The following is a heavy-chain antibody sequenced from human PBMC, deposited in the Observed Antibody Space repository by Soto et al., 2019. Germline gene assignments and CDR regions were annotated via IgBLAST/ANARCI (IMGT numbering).Heavy chain of an antibody. D-gene: IGHD2-21*01. J-gene: IGHJ4*02. CDR1: GGSISSHY. CDR2: VHNSGST. Sequence: LTCTVSGGSISSHYWSWIRQPPGKRLEWIGYVHNSGSTNYNPSLKSRVTTAVDTSKNQFSLKLTSVNTADTAIYYCTRGGDPYKTGHWGQGTLVTVSS. V-gene: IGHV4-59*11. CDR3: TRGGDPYKTGH.